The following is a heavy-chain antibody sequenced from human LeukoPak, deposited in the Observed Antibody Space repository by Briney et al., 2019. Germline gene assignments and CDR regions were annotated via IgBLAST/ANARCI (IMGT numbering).Heavy chain of an antibody. J-gene: IGHJ4*02. V-gene: IGHV3-23*01. D-gene: IGHD3-16*01. CDR1: GFTFSDYY. CDR3: AKGGGGVLAS. CDR2: ISGSGGST. Sequence: GGSLRLSCGASGFTFSDYYMSWIRQAPGKGLEWVSSISGSGGSTYYADSVKGRFTISRDNSKNTLFLQMNSLKADDTAVYYCAKGGGGVLASWGQGTLVTVSS.